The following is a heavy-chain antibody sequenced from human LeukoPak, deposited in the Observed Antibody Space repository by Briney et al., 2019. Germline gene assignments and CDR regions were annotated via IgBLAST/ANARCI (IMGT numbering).Heavy chain of an antibody. CDR2: ISAYNGNT. J-gene: IGHJ5*02. CDR1: GYTFTSYG. Sequence: GASVKVSCKASGYTFTSYGISWVRQAPAQGLEWMGWISAYNGNTNYAQKLQGRVTMTTDTSTSTAYMELRSLRSDDTAVYYCASARGSYNWNYHWFDPWGQGTLVTVSS. CDR3: ASARGSYNWNYHWFDP. D-gene: IGHD1-7*01. V-gene: IGHV1-18*01.